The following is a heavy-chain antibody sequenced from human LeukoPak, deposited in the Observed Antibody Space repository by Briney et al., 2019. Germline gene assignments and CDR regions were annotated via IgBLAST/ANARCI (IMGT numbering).Heavy chain of an antibody. CDR1: GYTLTELS. Sequence: ASVKVSCKVSGYTLTELSMHWVRQAPGKGLEWMGGFDPEDGETIYAQKFQGRVTMTEDTSTDTAYMELNSLRAEDTAVYYCARDRGGNWNYASDYWGQGTLVTVSS. CDR2: FDPEDGET. J-gene: IGHJ4*02. CDR3: ARDRGGNWNYASDY. D-gene: IGHD1-7*01. V-gene: IGHV1-24*01.